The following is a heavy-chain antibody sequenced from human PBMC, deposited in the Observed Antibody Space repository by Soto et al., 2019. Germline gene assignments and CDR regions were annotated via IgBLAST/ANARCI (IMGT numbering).Heavy chain of an antibody. D-gene: IGHD2-21*01. CDR2: IYYSGST. Sequence: SETLSLTCTVSGGSISSYYWSWIRQPPGKGLEWIGYIYYSGSTNYNPSLKSRVTISVDTSKNQFSLKLSSVTAADTAVYYCARAYGGNCFHYWGQGTLVTVS. J-gene: IGHJ4*02. CDR3: ARAYGGNCFHY. V-gene: IGHV4-59*01. CDR1: GGSISSYY.